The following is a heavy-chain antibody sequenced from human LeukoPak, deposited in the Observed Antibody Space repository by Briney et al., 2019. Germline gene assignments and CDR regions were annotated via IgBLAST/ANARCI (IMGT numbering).Heavy chain of an antibody. CDR1: GFTFGTYG. J-gene: IGHJ2*01. D-gene: IGHD7-27*01. CDR3: ARELVSLGTGYFDL. Sequence: SGGSLRLSCEASGFTFGTYGTTWVRQAPGKGLEWVSGITGSSTWTYYADSVRGRFTISSDNSKNTLHLQMNNLTADDTAIYYCARELVSLGTGYFDLWGRGTLVTVSS. V-gene: IGHV3-23*01. CDR2: ITGSSTWT.